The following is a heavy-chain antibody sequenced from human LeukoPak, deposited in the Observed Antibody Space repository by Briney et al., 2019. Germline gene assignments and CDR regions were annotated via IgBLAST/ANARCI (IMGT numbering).Heavy chain of an antibody. CDR2: INPNSGGT. CDR3: ARGDVVVTAYDY. D-gene: IGHD2-21*02. CDR1: GYTFTGYY. Sequence: ASVKVSCKASGYTFTGYYMPWVRQAPGQGLEWMGWINPNSGGTNYAQKFQGRVTMTRDTSISTAYMELSRLRSDDTAVYYCARGDVVVTAYDYWGQGTLVTVSS. J-gene: IGHJ4*02. V-gene: IGHV1-2*02.